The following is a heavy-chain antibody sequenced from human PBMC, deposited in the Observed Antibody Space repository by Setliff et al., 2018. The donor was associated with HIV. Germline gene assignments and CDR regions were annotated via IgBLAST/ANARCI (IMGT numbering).Heavy chain of an antibody. V-gene: IGHV4-34*01. CDR1: GGSFSGYY. D-gene: IGHD2-15*01. J-gene: IGHJ4*02. CDR3: ARGGLGVVGAIDY. Sequence: SETLSLTCAVYGGSFSGYYWTWIRQPPGRGLEWIGEIIHSGGTNYNRSLKSRVTISVDTSKNQFSLKLSSVTAADTAVYYCARGGLGVVGAIDYWSQGTLVTVSS. CDR2: IIHSGGT.